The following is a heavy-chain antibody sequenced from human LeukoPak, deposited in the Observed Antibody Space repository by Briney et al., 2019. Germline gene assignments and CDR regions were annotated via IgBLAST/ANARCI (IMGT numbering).Heavy chain of an antibody. CDR2: INPNSGGT. J-gene: IGHJ3*02. Sequence: ASVKVSCKASGYTFTGYYMHWVRQAPGQGLEWMGWINPNSGGTNYAQKFQGRVTMTRDTSISSAYMELSRLRSDDTAVYYCARDLRRGEVSFDIWGQGTMVTVSS. CDR1: GYTFTGYY. CDR3: ARDLRRGEVSFDI. V-gene: IGHV1-2*02. D-gene: IGHD5/OR15-5a*01.